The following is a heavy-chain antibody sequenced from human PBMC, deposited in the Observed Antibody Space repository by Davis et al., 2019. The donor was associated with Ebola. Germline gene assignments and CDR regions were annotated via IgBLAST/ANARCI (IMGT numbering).Heavy chain of an antibody. Sequence: PGGSLRLSCAASGFTFDDYAMHWVRPAPGKGLEWVSGISWNSGSIGYADSVKGRFTISRDNAKNSLYLQMNSLRAEDTALYYCAKDPVSDYDFWSGFDYWGQGTLVTVSS. CDR1: GFTFDDYA. V-gene: IGHV3-9*01. CDR3: AKDPVSDYDFWSGFDY. CDR2: ISWNSGSI. J-gene: IGHJ4*02. D-gene: IGHD3-3*01.